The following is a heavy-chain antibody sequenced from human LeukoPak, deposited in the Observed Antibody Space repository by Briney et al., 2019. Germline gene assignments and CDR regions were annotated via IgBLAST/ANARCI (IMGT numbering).Heavy chain of an antibody. CDR1: GYTFTSYA. CDR3: ARVDSYTRGYYFDY. V-gene: IGHV3-30-3*01. J-gene: IGHJ4*02. Sequence: SCKASGYTFTSYAMHWVRQAPGKGLEWVAVISYDGSNKYYADSVKGRFTISRDNSKNTLYLQMNSLRAEDTAVYYCARVDSYTRGYYFDYWGQGTLVTVSS. CDR2: ISYDGSNK. D-gene: IGHD5-18*01.